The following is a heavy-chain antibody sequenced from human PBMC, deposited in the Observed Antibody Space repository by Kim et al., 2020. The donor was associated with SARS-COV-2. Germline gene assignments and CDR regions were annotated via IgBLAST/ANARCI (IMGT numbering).Heavy chain of an antibody. J-gene: IGHJ4*01. D-gene: IGHD1-7*01. Sequence: APKFKGRVTMTRDTSTSTAYMDLNSLTSDDTAIYSCARDPRRGAAELFDYWGQGTLVTVSS. V-gene: IGHV1-2*02. CDR3: ARDPRRGAAELFDY.